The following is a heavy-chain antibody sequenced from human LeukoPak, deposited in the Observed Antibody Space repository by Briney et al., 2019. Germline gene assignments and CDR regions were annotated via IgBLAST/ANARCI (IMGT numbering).Heavy chain of an antibody. CDR2: ISSSSSYI. V-gene: IGHV3-21*01. CDR3: ARVDSGYSGYGPFLN. D-gene: IGHD5-12*01. CDR1: GFTFSGYS. J-gene: IGHJ4*02. Sequence: GGSLRLSCAASGFTFSGYSMNWVRQAPGKGLEWVSSISSSSSYIYYADSVKGRFTISRDNAKNSLYLQMNSLRAEDTAVYYCARVDSGYSGYGPFLNWGQGTLVTVSS.